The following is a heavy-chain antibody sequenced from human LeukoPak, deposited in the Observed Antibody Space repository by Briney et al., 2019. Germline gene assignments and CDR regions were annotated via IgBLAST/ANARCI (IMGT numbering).Heavy chain of an antibody. CDR2: ISGSGGST. V-gene: IGHV3-23*01. CDR3: AKDTSTYSSSSGGFDY. J-gene: IGHJ4*02. CDR1: EFTFSSYA. Sequence: GGSLRLSCAASEFTFSSYAMSWVRQAPGKGLEWVSAISGSGGSTYYADSVKGRFTISRDNSKNTLYLQMNSLRAEDTAVYYCAKDTSTYSSSSGGFDYWGQGTLVTVSS. D-gene: IGHD6-6*01.